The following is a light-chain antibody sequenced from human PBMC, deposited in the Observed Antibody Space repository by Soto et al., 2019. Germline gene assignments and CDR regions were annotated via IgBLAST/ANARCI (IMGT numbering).Light chain of an antibody. Sequence: QSALTQPASVSGSPGQSITISCTGTSSDVGGYNYVSWYQQHPGKAPKLMIYDVSNRPSGVSNRFSGSKSGNPASLPISWLQDQDEADYYCSSYTSTTTPAVFGNGT. V-gene: IGLV2-14*03. CDR3: SSYTSTTTPAV. CDR1: SSDVGGYNY. CDR2: DVS. J-gene: IGLJ1*01.